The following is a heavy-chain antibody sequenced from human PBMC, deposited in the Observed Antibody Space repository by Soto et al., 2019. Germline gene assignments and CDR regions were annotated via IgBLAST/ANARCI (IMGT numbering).Heavy chain of an antibody. CDR3: AMPGSGGVY. D-gene: IGHD2-15*01. J-gene: IGHJ4*02. Sequence: ASVKVSCKASGYSFTANSMHWVRQAPGEGLEWMGWINPNNGGTNYARKFQGSVTMTRDTSISTAYMDLTRLKSDDTADYYCAMPGSGGVYWGQGTLVTVS. CDR1: GYSFTANS. CDR2: INPNNGGT. V-gene: IGHV1-2*04.